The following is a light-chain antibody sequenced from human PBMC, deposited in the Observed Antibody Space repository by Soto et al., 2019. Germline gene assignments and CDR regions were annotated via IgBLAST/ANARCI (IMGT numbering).Light chain of an antibody. CDR3: SSFTSTTTFYV. CDR2: EVS. CDR1: SSDVGRYNY. Sequence: QSALTQPASVSGSPGQSITISCTGTSSDVGRYNYVSWYQQYPGKAPKLIIYEVSDRPSGVSDRFSGSKSDNTASLTISGLQAEDEADYFCSSFTSTTTFYVFGTGTKVTV. J-gene: IGLJ1*01. V-gene: IGLV2-14*01.